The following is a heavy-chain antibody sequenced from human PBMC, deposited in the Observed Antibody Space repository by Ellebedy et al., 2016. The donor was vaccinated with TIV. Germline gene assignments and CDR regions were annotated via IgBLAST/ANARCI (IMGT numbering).Heavy chain of an antibody. J-gene: IGHJ6*02. V-gene: IGHV4-59*01. CDR3: ARGGDPASDGLPYPYGMDV. CDR2: IYYTEST. D-gene: IGHD2-21*01. Sequence: MPSETLSLTCTVSGGSIGIYYWSWIRQPPGKGLEWIGYIYYTESTNYNPSLESRVTISVDTAKNQFSLRLNSVTPADTAVYYCARGGDPASDGLPYPYGMDVWGQGTAVAVSS. CDR1: GGSIGIYY.